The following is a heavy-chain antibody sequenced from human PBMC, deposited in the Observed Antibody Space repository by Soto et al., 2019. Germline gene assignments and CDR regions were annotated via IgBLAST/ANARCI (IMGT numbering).Heavy chain of an antibody. D-gene: IGHD4-17*01. V-gene: IGHV3-9*01. CDR2: ISWNSGSI. Sequence: EVQLVESGGGLVQPGRSLRLSCAASGFTFDDYAMHWVRQAPGKGLEWVSGISWNSGSIGYADSVKGRFTISRDNAKNSLYLQMNSLSAEDTALYYCAKDIFDYGDYAAWYFDLWGRGTLVTVSS. CDR3: AKDIFDYGDYAAWYFDL. CDR1: GFTFDDYA. J-gene: IGHJ2*01.